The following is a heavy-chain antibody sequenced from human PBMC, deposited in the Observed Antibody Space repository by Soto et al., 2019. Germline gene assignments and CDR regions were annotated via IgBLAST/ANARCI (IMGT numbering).Heavy chain of an antibody. V-gene: IGHV1-69*13. CDR1: GGTFSRYG. D-gene: IGHD2-21*01. CDR2: IIPIFGTA. CDR3: ARASCGGGYYSFDY. Sequence: SVNVSCKASGGTFSRYGISWVRQAPGQGLEWMGGIIPIFGTANYAQKFQGRVTITADESTSTAYMELSSLRAEDTAVYYCARASCGGGYYSFDYWGQGTLVTVSS. J-gene: IGHJ4*02.